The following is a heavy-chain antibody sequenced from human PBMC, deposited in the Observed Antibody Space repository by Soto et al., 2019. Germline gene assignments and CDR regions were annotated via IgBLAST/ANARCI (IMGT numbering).Heavy chain of an antibody. D-gene: IGHD3-3*01. CDR1: GVSMSSNSYY. V-gene: IGHV4-39*07. Sequence: SETLSLTCTVSGVSMSSNSYYWGWIRQPPGKGLAWIGYIYYSGSTNYNPSLKSRVTISVDTSKNQFSLKLSSVTAADTAVYYCARDPGVAGEFDYWGQGTLVTVYS. J-gene: IGHJ4*02. CDR3: ARDPGVAGEFDY. CDR2: IYYSGST.